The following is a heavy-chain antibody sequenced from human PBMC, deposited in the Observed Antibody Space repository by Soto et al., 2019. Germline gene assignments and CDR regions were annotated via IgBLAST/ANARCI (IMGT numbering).Heavy chain of an antibody. CDR3: ARGKKDRGSGKNYYYYYMDV. CDR2: ISADDGNT. J-gene: IGHJ6*03. D-gene: IGHD3-10*01. CDR1: GYNFTNYG. V-gene: IGHV1-18*01. Sequence: QVPLVQSGAEVKKPGASVKVSCKASGYNFTNYGISWVRQAPGQGLEWMGWISADDGNTNYAQKLQGRVTMTTDTATSTAYMELKSLRSDDTAVYYCARGKKDRGSGKNYYYYYMDVWGKGTTVTVSS.